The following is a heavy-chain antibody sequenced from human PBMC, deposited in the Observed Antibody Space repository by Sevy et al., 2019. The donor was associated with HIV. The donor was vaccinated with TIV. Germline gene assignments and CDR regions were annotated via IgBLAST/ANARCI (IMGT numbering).Heavy chain of an antibody. V-gene: IGHV3-66*02. D-gene: IGHD6-13*01. CDR1: GFTVSSNY. CDR3: ARGLIYSSSWYFVGDY. Sequence: GGSLRLSCAASGFTVSSNYMSWVRQAPGKGLEWDSVIYSGGSTYYADSVKGRFTISRDNSKNTLYLQMNSLRAEDTAVYYCARGLIYSSSWYFVGDYWGQGTLVTVSS. J-gene: IGHJ4*02. CDR2: IYSGGST.